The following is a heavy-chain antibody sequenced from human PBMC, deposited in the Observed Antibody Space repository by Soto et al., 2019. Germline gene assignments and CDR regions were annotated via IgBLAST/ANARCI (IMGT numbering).Heavy chain of an antibody. Sequence: GESLKISCAASGFTFSSYAMSWVRQAPGKGLEWVSAISGSGGSTYYADSMKGRFTITRDNSKNTLYLQMNSLRAEDTAVYYCAKERSEWDVVVVAATDAFDIWGQGTMVTVSS. D-gene: IGHD2-15*01. V-gene: IGHV3-23*01. CDR3: AKERSEWDVVVVAATDAFDI. CDR1: GFTFSSYA. CDR2: ISGSGGST. J-gene: IGHJ3*02.